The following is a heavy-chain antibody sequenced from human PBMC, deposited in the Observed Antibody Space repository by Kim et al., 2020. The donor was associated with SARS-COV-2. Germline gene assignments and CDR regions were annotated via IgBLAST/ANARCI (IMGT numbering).Heavy chain of an antibody. CDR3: ARPLSYEIVTGSGMDV. Sequence: DSLKGRFTISRDNAKKSLYLHMNSLRAEDTAVYFGARPLSYEIVTGSGMDVWGQGTTVTVSS. J-gene: IGHJ6*02. D-gene: IGHD3-9*01. V-gene: IGHV3-21*01.